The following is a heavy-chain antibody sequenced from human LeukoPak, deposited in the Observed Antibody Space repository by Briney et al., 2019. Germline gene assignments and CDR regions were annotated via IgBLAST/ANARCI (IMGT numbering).Heavy chain of an antibody. V-gene: IGHV4-59*01. CDR3: ARRYSGSYYEWYFDL. D-gene: IGHD1-26*01. CDR1: GGSISSYY. Sequence: PSETLSLTCTVSGGSISSYYWSWIRQPPGKGLEWIGYIYYSGSTNYNPSPKSRVTISVDTSKNQFSLKLSSVTAADTAVYYCARRYSGSYYEWYFDLWGRGTLVTVSS. J-gene: IGHJ2*01. CDR2: IYYSGST.